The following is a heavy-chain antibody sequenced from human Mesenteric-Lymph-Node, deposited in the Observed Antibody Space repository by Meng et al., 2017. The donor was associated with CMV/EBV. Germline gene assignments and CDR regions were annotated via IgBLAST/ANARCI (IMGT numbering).Heavy chain of an antibody. Sequence: SETLSLTCAVYGGSFSGYYWVWIRQPPGKGLEWIGSIYYSGSTYYNPSLKSRVTISVDTSKNQFSLKLSSVTAADTAVYYCARSDPTFDYWGQGTLVTVSS. V-gene: IGHV4-39*01. CDR2: IYYSGST. CDR1: GGSFSGYY. J-gene: IGHJ4*02. CDR3: ARSDPTFDY.